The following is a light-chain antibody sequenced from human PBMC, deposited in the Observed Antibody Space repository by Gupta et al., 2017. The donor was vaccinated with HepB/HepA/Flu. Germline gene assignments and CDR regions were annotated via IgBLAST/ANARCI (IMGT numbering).Light chain of an antibody. J-gene: IGKJ4*02. CDR3: FQYLTYART. CDR1: QSISIR. Sequence: DIQMTQSPSALTASVGDSVTITCRASQSISIRLAWHQQKPGKAPKLLIYKASTSESPVPSRFSGSGSGLACTRSSLRLQPDAFATYYCFQYLTYARTFGEGTKVEIK. V-gene: IGKV1-5*03. CDR2: KAS.